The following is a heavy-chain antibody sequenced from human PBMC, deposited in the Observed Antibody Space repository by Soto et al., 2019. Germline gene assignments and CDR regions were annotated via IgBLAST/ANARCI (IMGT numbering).Heavy chain of an antibody. D-gene: IGHD1-26*01. CDR3: ARGSVGYYYYGMDV. CDR1: GYTFTSYA. Sequence: ASVKVSCKASGYTFTSYAMHWVRQAPGQRLEWTGWIDAGNGNTKYSQKFQGRVTITRDTSASTAYMELSSLRSEDTAVYYCARGSVGYYYYGMDVWGHGTTVTVSS. CDR2: IDAGNGNT. V-gene: IGHV1-3*01. J-gene: IGHJ6*02.